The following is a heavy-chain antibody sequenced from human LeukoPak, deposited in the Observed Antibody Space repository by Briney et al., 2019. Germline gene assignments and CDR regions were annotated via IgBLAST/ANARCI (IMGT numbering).Heavy chain of an antibody. J-gene: IGHJ4*02. CDR3: ARNYYDSSGYSIIDY. CDR2: ISWDSGSI. Sequence: PGRSLRLSCAPSGFTFEDYAMHSVRQAPGEGVEWVSGISWDSGSIGYADSVKGRFTISRDSAKNSLYLQMNSLRAEDTAVYYCARNYYDSSGYSIIDYWGQGTLVTVSS. D-gene: IGHD3-22*01. V-gene: IGHV3-9*01. CDR1: GFTFEDYA.